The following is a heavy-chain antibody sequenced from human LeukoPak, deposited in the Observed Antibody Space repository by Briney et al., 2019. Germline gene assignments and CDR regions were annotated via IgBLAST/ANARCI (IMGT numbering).Heavy chain of an antibody. CDR2: IDWDDDK. D-gene: IGHD2-21*01. CDR3: ARIIAGPDFFDY. V-gene: IGHV2-70*11. J-gene: IGHJ4*02. Sequence: SGPTLVKPTQTPTLTCTFSGFSLTTNKMCVSWIRQPPGKALEWLARIDWDDDKYYSTSLKTRLTISKDTSKNQVVLTMTNVDPVDTATYYCARIIAGPDFFDYWGQGTLITVSS. CDR1: GFSLTTNKMC.